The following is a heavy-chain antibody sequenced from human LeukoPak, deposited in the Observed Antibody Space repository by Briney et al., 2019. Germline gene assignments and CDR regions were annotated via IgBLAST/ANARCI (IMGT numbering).Heavy chain of an antibody. D-gene: IGHD4-23*01. CDR3: ARYAPPTTVATRFFDS. CDR1: GFTFSSYA. J-gene: IGHJ4*02. CDR2: IASGGGGI. V-gene: IGHV3-23*03. Sequence: GRSLRLSCAASGFTFSSYAMTWVRQAPGKGLEWVSVIASGGGGIQYADSVKGRFTISRDNSKNTLYLQMSGLTAEDTAIYYCARYAPPTTVATRFFDSWGQGVLVTVSA.